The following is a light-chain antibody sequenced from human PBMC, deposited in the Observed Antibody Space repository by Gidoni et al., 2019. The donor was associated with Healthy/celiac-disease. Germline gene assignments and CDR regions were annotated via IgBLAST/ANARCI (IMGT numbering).Light chain of an antibody. CDR3: QQYYSTPWT. Sequence: DIVMTQSPDSLAVSLGERATINCKSSQSVLYSSNNKNYLAWYQQKQGQPPKLLIYWASTRASGVPDRFSGSGSGTDFTLTISSLQAEDVAVYYCQQYYSTPWTFGQGTKVEIK. CDR2: WAS. CDR1: QSVLYSSNNKNY. J-gene: IGKJ1*01. V-gene: IGKV4-1*01.